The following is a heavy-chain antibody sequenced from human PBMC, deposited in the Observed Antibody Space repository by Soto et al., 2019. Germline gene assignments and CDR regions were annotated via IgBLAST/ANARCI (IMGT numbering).Heavy chain of an antibody. Sequence: EVQLLGSGGGLVQPGGSLRLSCAASGFTFSSYAMSWVRQAPGKGLEWVSAISGSGGSTYYADSVKGRFTISRDNSKNTLYLQMNSLRAEDTAVYYCAKDEYTGDYSSGWYPHAFDIWGQGTMVTVSS. D-gene: IGHD6-19*01. J-gene: IGHJ3*02. CDR3: AKDEYTGDYSSGWYPHAFDI. CDR2: ISGSGGST. V-gene: IGHV3-23*01. CDR1: GFTFSSYA.